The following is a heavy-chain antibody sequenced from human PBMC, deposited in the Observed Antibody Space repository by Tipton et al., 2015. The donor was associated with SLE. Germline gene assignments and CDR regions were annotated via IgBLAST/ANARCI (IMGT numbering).Heavy chain of an antibody. CDR1: GGSFSGYY. CDR2: INHSGST. D-gene: IGHD1-1*01. Sequence: GLVKPSETLSLTCAVYGGSFSGYYWSWIRQPPGKGLEWIGEINHSGSTNYNPSLKSRVTISVDTSKNQFSLKLSSVTAADTAVYYCARDPERPGGWFDPWGQGTLVTVSS. CDR3: ARDPERPGGWFDP. J-gene: IGHJ5*02. V-gene: IGHV4-34*01.